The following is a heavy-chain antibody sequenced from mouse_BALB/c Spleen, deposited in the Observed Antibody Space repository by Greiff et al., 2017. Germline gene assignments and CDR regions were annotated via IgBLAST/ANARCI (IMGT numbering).Heavy chain of an antibody. CDR3: AREDYGIWYFDV. CDR2: IDPANGNT. V-gene: IGHV14-3*02. J-gene: IGHJ1*01. CDR1: GFNIKDTY. Sequence: VQLKQSGAELVKPGASVKLSCTASGFNIKDTYMHWVKQRPEQGLEWIGRIDPANGNTKYDPKFQGKATITADTSSNTAYLQLSSLTSEDTAVYYCAREDYGIWYFDVWGAGTTVTVSS. D-gene: IGHD1-1*01.